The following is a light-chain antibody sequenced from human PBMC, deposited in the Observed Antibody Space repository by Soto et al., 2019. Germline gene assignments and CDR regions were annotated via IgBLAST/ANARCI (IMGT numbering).Light chain of an antibody. Sequence: AIHLTQSPSSLSSSVGDRVTITCRASQGISSALAWYQQKPGKAPKLLIYDASSLESGVPSRFSGSGSGTDFTLTISSLQPEDFATYYCQQFNSYVTFGQGTKLEIK. V-gene: IGKV1-13*02. J-gene: IGKJ2*01. CDR1: QGISSA. CDR3: QQFNSYVT. CDR2: DAS.